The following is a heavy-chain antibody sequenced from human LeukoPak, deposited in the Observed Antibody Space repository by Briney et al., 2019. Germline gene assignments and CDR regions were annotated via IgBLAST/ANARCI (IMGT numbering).Heavy chain of an antibody. J-gene: IGHJ4*02. CDR1: GGSITSSSYY. CDR3: ARNVEMATIS. V-gene: IGHV4-39*07. CDR2: IYYTGST. D-gene: IGHD5-24*01. Sequence: SETLSLTCTVSGGSITSSSYYWGWIRQPPGKGLEWIGSIYYTGSTFYNPSLKSRVTISVDTSKNQFSMKLSSVTATDTAVYYCARNVEMATISWGQGTLVTVSS.